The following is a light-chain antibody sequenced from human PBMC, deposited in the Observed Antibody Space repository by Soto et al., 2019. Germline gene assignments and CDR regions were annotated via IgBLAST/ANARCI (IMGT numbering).Light chain of an antibody. J-gene: IGKJ1*01. Sequence: EIVMTQSPATLSVSPGERVTLSCRASQGIGLKLAWYQHKPGQAPRLLCYDASTRATGLPDGFSGSGAGTLFTLSISSVQSEDFAIYYCQHYNDWPTFGQGTKVEIK. CDR1: QGIGLK. CDR3: QHYNDWPT. V-gene: IGKV3-15*01. CDR2: DAS.